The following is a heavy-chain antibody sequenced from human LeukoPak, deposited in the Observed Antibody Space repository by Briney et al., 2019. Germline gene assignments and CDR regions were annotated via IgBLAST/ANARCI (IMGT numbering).Heavy chain of an antibody. D-gene: IGHD3-22*01. CDR1: GGSFSGYY. V-gene: IGHV4-34*01. J-gene: IGHJ4*02. Sequence: SETLSLTCAVYGGSFSGYYWSWIRQPPGKGLEWIGEINHSGSTNYNPSLKSRVTISVDTSKNQFSLRLSSVTAADTAVYYCARRGRITMTVVVPNFDYWGQGTLVTVSS. CDR2: INHSGST. CDR3: ARRGRITMTVVVPNFDY.